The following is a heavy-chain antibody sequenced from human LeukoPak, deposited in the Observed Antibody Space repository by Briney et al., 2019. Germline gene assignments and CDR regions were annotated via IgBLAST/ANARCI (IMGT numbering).Heavy chain of an antibody. Sequence: NPGGSLRLSCAASGFTFSSYSMNWVRQAPGKGLEWVSSISSSSSYIYYADSVKGRFTISRDNAKNSLYLQMNSLRAEDTAVYYCARGPLLWLGERINGDYWGQGTLVTVSS. J-gene: IGHJ4*02. CDR2: ISSSSSYI. CDR3: ARGPLLWLGERINGDY. CDR1: GFTFSSYS. D-gene: IGHD3-10*01. V-gene: IGHV3-21*01.